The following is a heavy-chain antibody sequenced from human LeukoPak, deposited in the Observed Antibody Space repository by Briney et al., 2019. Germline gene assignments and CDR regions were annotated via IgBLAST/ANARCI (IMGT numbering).Heavy chain of an antibody. V-gene: IGHV1-69*13. CDR2: IIPIFGTA. CDR1: GGTFSSYA. J-gene: IGHJ4*02. D-gene: IGHD3-22*01. CDR3: ARRPYYYDSSELGALDFDY. Sequence: VASVKVSCKASGGTFSSYAISWVRQAPGQGLEWMGGIIPIFGTANYAQEFQGRVTITADESTSTAYMELSSLRSEDTAVYYCARRPYYYDSSELGALDFDYWGQGTLVTVSS.